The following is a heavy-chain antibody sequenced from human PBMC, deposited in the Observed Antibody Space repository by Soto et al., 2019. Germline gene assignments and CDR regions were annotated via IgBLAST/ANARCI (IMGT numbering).Heavy chain of an antibody. D-gene: IGHD3-10*01. V-gene: IGHV2-5*02. J-gene: IGHJ5*02. Sequence: QITLKESGPTLVRPTQTLTLTCTFSGFSLSTTGVGVGWIRQPPGKALEWLALIYWDDDKRYSPSLKTRLTITKPTSKIEVILTMTNMDPVDTARYYSAQILSLYVLGRERGTWFDPWGQGTLVTVSS. CDR2: IYWDDDK. CDR3: AQILSLYVLGRERGTWFDP. CDR1: GFSLSTTGVG.